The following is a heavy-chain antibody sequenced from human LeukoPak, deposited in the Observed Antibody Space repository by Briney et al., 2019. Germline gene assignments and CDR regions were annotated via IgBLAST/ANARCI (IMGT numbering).Heavy chain of an antibody. J-gene: IGHJ4*02. CDR3: ARDSNYGIDY. Sequence: SETLSLTCTVSGGSISSGGYYWSWIRQHPGKGLEWIGYIYYSGSTYYNPSLKSRVTISVDTSKNQFSLKLSSVTAADTAVYYCARDSNYGIDYWGQGTLVTVSS. CDR2: IYYSGST. CDR1: GGSISSGGYY. D-gene: IGHD4-11*01. V-gene: IGHV4-31*03.